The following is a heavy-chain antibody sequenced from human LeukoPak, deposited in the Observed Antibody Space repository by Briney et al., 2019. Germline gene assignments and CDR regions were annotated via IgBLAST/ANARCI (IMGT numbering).Heavy chain of an antibody. V-gene: IGHV4-59*01. Sequence: SETLSLTCTVSGGSISSYYWSWIRQPPGKGLEWIGYIYYSGSTNYNPSLKSRVTISVDTSKNQFSLKLSSVTAADTAVYYCARDPAERSYSSGWYFPNTYWYFDLWGRGTLVTVSS. CDR2: IYYSGST. J-gene: IGHJ2*01. CDR1: GGSISSYY. CDR3: ARDPAERSYSSGWYFPNTYWYFDL. D-gene: IGHD6-19*01.